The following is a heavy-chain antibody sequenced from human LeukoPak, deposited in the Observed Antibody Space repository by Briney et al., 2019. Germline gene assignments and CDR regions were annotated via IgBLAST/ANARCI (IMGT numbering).Heavy chain of an antibody. D-gene: IGHD6-19*01. Sequence: QPGGSLRLSCTASGFTFSSYAMNWVRQAPGKGLEWVSVIYRGGSTYYADSVKGRFTISRDNSKNTLYLQMNSLRAEDTAVYYCARVGVSGIAVAGGNYWGQGTLVTVSS. CDR2: IYRGGST. J-gene: IGHJ4*02. CDR1: GFTFSSYA. V-gene: IGHV3-66*01. CDR3: ARVGVSGIAVAGGNY.